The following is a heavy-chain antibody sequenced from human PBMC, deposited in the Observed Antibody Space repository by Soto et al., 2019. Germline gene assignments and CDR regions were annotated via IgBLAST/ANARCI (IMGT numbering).Heavy chain of an antibody. D-gene: IGHD3-3*01. CDR3: AKLRVLGWEVQESDY. CDR2: IPYDGSHQ. Sequence: QVHLVESGGGVVQPGRSLRLSCAASGFTFSSHGMHWIRQAPGKGLEWVAVIPYDGSHQYYADSVKGRFSISRDNSKNTLYLQMNSLRAEDTAVYYCAKLRVLGWEVQESDYWGQGTLVSVSS. V-gene: IGHV3-30*18. J-gene: IGHJ4*02. CDR1: GFTFSSHG.